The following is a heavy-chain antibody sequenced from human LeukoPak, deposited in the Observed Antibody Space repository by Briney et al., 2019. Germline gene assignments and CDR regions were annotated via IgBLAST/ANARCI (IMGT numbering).Heavy chain of an antibody. V-gene: IGHV3-74*01. D-gene: IGHD3-16*01. CDR2: IKSDGSST. CDR3: ARGGRYAYFLDY. Sequence: GGSLSLSCAASGFIFSDYWMHWVRQGPGKGLVWVSRIKSDGSSTSYAESVKGRFTISRDNAKNTVCVHMNSLRDEDTAVYYCARGGRYAYFLDYWGQGTLVTVSS. J-gene: IGHJ4*02. CDR1: GFIFSDYW.